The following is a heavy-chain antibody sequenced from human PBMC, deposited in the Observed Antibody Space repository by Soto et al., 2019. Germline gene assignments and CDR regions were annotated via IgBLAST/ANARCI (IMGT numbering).Heavy chain of an antibody. CDR1: GYTFTSYY. CDR3: ARDGSVSGYDLGPPSVFDY. CDR2: INPSGGST. D-gene: IGHD5-12*01. J-gene: IGHJ4*02. Sequence: GASVKVSCKASGYTFTSYYMHWVRQAPGQGLEWVGIINPSGGSTSYAQKFQGRVTMTRDTSTSTVYMELSSLRSEDTAVYYCARDGSVSGYDLGPPSVFDYWGQGTLVTVSS. V-gene: IGHV1-46*03.